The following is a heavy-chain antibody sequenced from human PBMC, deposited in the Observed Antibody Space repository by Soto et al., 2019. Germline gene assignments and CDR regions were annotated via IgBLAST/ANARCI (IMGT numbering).Heavy chain of an antibody. D-gene: IGHD4-17*01. CDR3: ATTVTTWTGADY. CDR1: GFTFSSYS. Sequence: GGSLRLSWAASGFTFSSYSMNWVRQAPGKGLEWVSSISSSSSYIYYADSVKGRFTISRDNAKNSLYLQMNSLRAEDTAVYYCATTVTTWTGADYWGQGTLVTVSS. CDR2: ISSSSSYI. J-gene: IGHJ4*02. V-gene: IGHV3-21*01.